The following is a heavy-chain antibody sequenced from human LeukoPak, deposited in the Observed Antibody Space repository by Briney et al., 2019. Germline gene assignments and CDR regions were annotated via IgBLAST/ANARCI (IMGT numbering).Heavy chain of an antibody. CDR2: IYYSGST. CDR1: GGSISSYY. V-gene: IGHV4-59*01. D-gene: IGHD3-10*01. Sequence: KPSETLSLTCTVSGGSISSYYWSWIRQPPGKGLEWIGYIYYSGSTNYNPSLKSRVTISVDTSKNQFSLKLSSVTAADTAVYYCARAPRFHTYYYGSGSLSFDYWGQGTLVTVSS. J-gene: IGHJ4*02. CDR3: ARAPRFHTYYYGSGSLSFDY.